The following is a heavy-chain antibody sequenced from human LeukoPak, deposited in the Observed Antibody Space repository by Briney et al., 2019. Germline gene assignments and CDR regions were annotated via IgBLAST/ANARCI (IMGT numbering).Heavy chain of an antibody. D-gene: IGHD3-16*01. Sequence: SETLSLTCTVSGGSISSSGYYWGWIRQPPGKGLEWIGEINHFGSTNYSPSLKSRVTMSVDASKKQIFLNLSSVTAADTAVYFRAKLPINRFYYDSTSPWGQGTLVTVSS. J-gene: IGHJ5*02. CDR3: AKLPINRFYYDSTSP. CDR1: GGSISSSGYY. V-gene: IGHV4-39*01. CDR2: INHFGST.